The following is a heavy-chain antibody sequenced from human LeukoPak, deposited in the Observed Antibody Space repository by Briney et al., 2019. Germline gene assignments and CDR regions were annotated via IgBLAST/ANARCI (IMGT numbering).Heavy chain of an antibody. Sequence: PSETLSLTCTVSGGSISSSSYYWGWIRQPPGKGLEWIGYIYYSGSTNYNPSLKSRVTISVDTSKNQFSLKLSSVTAADTAVYYCARAIAVAGNLFDYWGQGTLVTVSS. CDR1: GGSISSSSYY. V-gene: IGHV4-61*05. D-gene: IGHD6-19*01. CDR2: IYYSGST. CDR3: ARAIAVAGNLFDY. J-gene: IGHJ4*02.